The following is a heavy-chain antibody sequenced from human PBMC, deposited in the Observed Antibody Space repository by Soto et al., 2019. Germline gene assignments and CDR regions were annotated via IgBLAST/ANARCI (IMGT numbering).Heavy chain of an antibody. CDR2: ISSSSRTI. V-gene: IGHV3-48*01. Sequence: EVQLVESGGGLIQPGGSLRLSCEASGFSFSDSGMNWVRRAPGKRLEWISYISSSSRTIYYAASVEGRFTISRDNVRNAVHLQMNSVRGEDTGFYYCARTRMEWALFFDNWGLGTLVTVSS. D-gene: IGHD3-3*01. CDR3: ARTRMEWALFFDN. J-gene: IGHJ4*02. CDR1: GFSFSDSG.